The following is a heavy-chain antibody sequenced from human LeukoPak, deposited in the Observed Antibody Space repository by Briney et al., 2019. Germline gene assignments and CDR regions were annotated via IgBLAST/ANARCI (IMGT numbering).Heavy chain of an antibody. D-gene: IGHD6-13*01. CDR3: ARQQLSQLYYFDN. J-gene: IGHJ4*02. Sequence: SETLSLTCTVSGDSISSYYWSWIRQPPGKGLEWIGYIFYSGSTNYNPSLKSRVTISIDTSKNQFSLKLSSVTAADTAVYYCARQQLSQLYYFDNWGQGTLVTVSS. CDR2: IFYSGST. CDR1: GDSISSYY. V-gene: IGHV4-59*01.